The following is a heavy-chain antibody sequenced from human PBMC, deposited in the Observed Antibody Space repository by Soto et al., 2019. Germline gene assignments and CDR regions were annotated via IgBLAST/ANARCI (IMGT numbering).Heavy chain of an antibody. Sequence: GESLKISCKGSGNSFTSYWIGWVRQMPGKGLEWMGIIYPGDSDTRYSPSFQGQVTISADKSISTAYLQWSSLKASDTAMYYCARSASGGWLHYYYYGMDVWGQGTTVTVSS. J-gene: IGHJ6*02. CDR2: IYPGDSDT. V-gene: IGHV5-51*01. D-gene: IGHD5-12*01. CDR3: ARSASGGWLHYYYYGMDV. CDR1: GNSFTSYW.